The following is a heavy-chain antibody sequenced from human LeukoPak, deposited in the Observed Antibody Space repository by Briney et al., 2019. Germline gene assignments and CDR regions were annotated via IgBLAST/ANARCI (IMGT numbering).Heavy chain of an antibody. J-gene: IGHJ4*02. Sequence: SETLSPTCTVSGGSISSGGYYWSWIRQPPGKGLEWIGYIYYSGSTNYNPSLKSRVTISVDTSKNQFSLKLSSVTAADTAVYYCARGDYDSSGYYYSLQYYLDYWGQGTLVTVSS. CDR3: ARGDYDSSGYYYSLQYYLDY. D-gene: IGHD3-22*01. CDR1: GGSISSGGYY. CDR2: IYYSGST. V-gene: IGHV4-61*08.